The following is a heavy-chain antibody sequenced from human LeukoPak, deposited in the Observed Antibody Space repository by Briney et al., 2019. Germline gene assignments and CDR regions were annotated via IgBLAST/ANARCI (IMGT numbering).Heavy chain of an antibody. CDR1: GGTFSSYA. J-gene: IGHJ4*02. Sequence: GASVKVSCKASGGTFSSYAISWVRQAPGQGLEWMGGIIPIFGTANYAQKFQGRVTITADESTSTAYMELSRLRSEDTAVYYCARGSCSGGSCYSVKYWGQGTLVTVSS. V-gene: IGHV1-69*13. D-gene: IGHD2-15*01. CDR2: IIPIFGTA. CDR3: ARGSCSGGSCYSVKY.